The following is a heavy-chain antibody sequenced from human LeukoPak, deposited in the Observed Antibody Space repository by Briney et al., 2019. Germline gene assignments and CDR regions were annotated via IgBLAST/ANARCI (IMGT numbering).Heavy chain of an antibody. V-gene: IGHV1-2*02. CDR1: GYTFTGYY. CDR3: ATATGYGSGSYYNTFYYYYYGMDV. J-gene: IGHJ6*02. Sequence: ASVKVSCKASGYTFTGYYMHWVRQAPGQGLEWMGWINPNSGGTNYAQKFRGRVTMTEDTSTDTAYMELSSLRSEDTAVYYCATATGYGSGSYYNTFYYYYYGMDVWGQGTTVTVSS. CDR2: INPNSGGT. D-gene: IGHD3-10*01.